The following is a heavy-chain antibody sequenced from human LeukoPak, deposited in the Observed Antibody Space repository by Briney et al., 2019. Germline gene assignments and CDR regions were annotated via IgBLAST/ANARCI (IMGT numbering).Heavy chain of an antibody. V-gene: IGHV4-59*01. Sequence: PSETLSLTCAVYGDSFSDYYWSWIRQPPGKGLEWIGYIYYSGSTNYNPSLKSRVTISVDTSKNQFSLKLSSVTAADTAVYYCARGVEGSITIFGVVISDAFDIWGQGTMVTVSS. CDR1: GDSFSDYY. CDR2: IYYSGST. D-gene: IGHD3-3*01. J-gene: IGHJ3*02. CDR3: ARGVEGSITIFGVVISDAFDI.